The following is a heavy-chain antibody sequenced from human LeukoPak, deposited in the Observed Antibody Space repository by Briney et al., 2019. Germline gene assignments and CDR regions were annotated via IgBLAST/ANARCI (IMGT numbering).Heavy chain of an antibody. CDR3: AGGPMVVALVWGWFDP. CDR1: GFTFSSYA. CDR2: ISGSGGST. V-gene: IGHV3-23*01. J-gene: IGHJ5*02. D-gene: IGHD3-10*01. Sequence: GGSLRLSCAPSGFTFSSYAMSWVRRAPGKGLEWVSAISGSGGSTYYADSVKGRFTISRDNSKITLYLQMNGLRAEDTAVYYCAGGPMVVALVWGWFDPWGQGTLVTVSS.